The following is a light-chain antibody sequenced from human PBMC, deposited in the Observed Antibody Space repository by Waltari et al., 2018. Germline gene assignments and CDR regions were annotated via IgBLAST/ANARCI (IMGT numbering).Light chain of an antibody. Sequence: EIVLTQSPGTLSLSPGERATLSCRASQSVCSRYLAWYQQKPGQAPRLLISGSSSRATGIPDRFSGRVSGTDFTLTISRLEPEDFAVYYCQQYGSSPLTFGGGTKVEIK. CDR3: QQYGSSPLT. CDR1: QSVCSRY. V-gene: IGKV3-20*01. J-gene: IGKJ4*01. CDR2: GSS.